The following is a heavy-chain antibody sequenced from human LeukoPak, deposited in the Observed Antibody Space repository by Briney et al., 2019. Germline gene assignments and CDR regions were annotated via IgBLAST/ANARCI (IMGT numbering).Heavy chain of an antibody. CDR1: GFTFRSYA. CDR2: ISGSGGST. D-gene: IGHD2-2*01. CDR3: AKGGVVEPTAYYYGMDV. Sequence: GGSLRLSCAASGFTFRSYAMSWVRQAPGKGLEWVSAISGSGGSTYYADSVKGRFTISRDNSKHTLYLQMNSLRAEDTAVYYCAKGGVVEPTAYYYGMDVWGQGTTVTVSS. J-gene: IGHJ6*02. V-gene: IGHV3-23*01.